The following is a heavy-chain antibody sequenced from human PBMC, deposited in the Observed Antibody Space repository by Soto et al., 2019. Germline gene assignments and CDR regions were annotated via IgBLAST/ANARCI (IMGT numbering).Heavy chain of an antibody. J-gene: IGHJ4*02. CDR2: ISYDGSNK. V-gene: IGHV3-30*18. D-gene: IGHD6-13*01. CDR1: GLTFSSYG. CDR3: AKVVIAAAGTAPFDY. Sequence: QVQLVESGGGVGQPGRSLRLSCAAPGLTFSSYGMHWVRQAPGKGLEWVAVISYDGSNKYYADSVKGRFTISRDNSKNTLDLHMNSLIAEDTAVYYCAKVVIAAAGTAPFDYWGQGTLVTVSS.